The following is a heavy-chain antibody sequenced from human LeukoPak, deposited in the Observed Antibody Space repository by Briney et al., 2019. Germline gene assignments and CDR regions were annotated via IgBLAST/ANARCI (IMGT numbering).Heavy chain of an antibody. V-gene: IGHV3-7*01. CDR1: GFTFSSYW. Sequence: GGSLRLSCAASGFTFSSYWMSWVRQAPGKGLEWVANIKQDGSEKYYVNSVKGRFTISRDNAKNSLYLQIYSLRAEDTAVYYCARPKRLYAFDIWGQGTMVTVSS. J-gene: IGHJ3*02. CDR2: IKQDGSEK. CDR3: ARPKRLYAFDI.